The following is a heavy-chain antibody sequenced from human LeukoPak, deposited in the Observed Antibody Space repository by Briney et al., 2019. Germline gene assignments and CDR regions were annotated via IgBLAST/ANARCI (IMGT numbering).Heavy chain of an antibody. Sequence: PGGSLRLSCAASGFTVSSNYMSWVRQAPGKGLEWVSVIYSGGSTYYADSVKGRFTISRDNSKNTLYLQMNSLRAEDTAVYYCARGGYYGSGVFDYWGQGTLVTVSS. D-gene: IGHD3-10*01. CDR3: ARGGYYGSGVFDY. CDR1: GFTVSSNY. J-gene: IGHJ4*02. V-gene: IGHV3-66*01. CDR2: IYSGGST.